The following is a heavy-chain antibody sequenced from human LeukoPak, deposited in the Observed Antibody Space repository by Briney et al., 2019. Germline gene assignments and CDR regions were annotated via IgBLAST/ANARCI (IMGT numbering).Heavy chain of an antibody. CDR2: IYPGDSDT. J-gene: IGHJ5*02. D-gene: IGHD3-10*01. CDR1: GYSFTSYR. Sequence: AESLKISCKGSGYSFTSYRIGWVRQLPGKSLEWMGIIYPGDSDTRYSPSLQGQVTISADKSISTASLQWSSLKAPDTAMYYCARLGILWFGEPAWFDPWGQGTLVTVSS. CDR3: ARLGILWFGEPAWFDP. V-gene: IGHV5-51*01.